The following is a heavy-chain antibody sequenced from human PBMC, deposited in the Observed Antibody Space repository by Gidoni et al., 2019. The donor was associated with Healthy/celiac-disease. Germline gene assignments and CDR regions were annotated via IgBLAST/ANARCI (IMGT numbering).Heavy chain of an antibody. J-gene: IGHJ6*02. Sequence: QLQLQESGPGLVKPSETLSLTCTVSGGSIGSSSYYCGWIRQPPGKGLEWIGSIYYSGSTYYNPSLKSRVTISVDTSKNQFSLKLSSVTAADTAVYYCARHWPIAVAGHYYYYYYGMDVWGQGTTVTVSS. CDR1: GGSIGSSSYY. D-gene: IGHD6-19*01. V-gene: IGHV4-39*01. CDR2: IYYSGST. CDR3: ARHWPIAVAGHYYYYYYGMDV.